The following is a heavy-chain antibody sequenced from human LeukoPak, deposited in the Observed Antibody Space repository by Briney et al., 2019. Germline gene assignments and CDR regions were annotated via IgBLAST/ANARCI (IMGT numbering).Heavy chain of an antibody. CDR2: FYYSEYT. D-gene: IGHD3-3*01. V-gene: IGHV4-59*13. CDR3: ARVKLNEFFGKSPAYYYVDV. J-gene: IGHJ6*03. Sequence: SETLSLTCTVSVDSIRSYCWTCIRQPPGKELEGIGYFYYSEYTNHNPSLKSRVPIPIDQSKNLFSFELNSATAPDTAGYHSARVKLNEFFGKSPAYYYVDVWGKGTTVSVSS. CDR1: VDSIRSYC.